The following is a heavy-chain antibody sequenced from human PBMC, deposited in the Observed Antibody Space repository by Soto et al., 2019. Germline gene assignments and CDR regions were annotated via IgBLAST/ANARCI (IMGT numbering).Heavy chain of an antibody. CDR1: GFTFSSYS. CDR2: ISSSSSYI. Sequence: GGSLRLSCAASGFTFSSYSMNWVRQAPGKGLEWVSSISSSSSYIYYADSVKGRFTISRDNAKNSLYLQMNSLRAEDMAVYYCARADLAYDFWSGYLPYYYYYGMDVWGQGTTVTVSS. J-gene: IGHJ6*02. D-gene: IGHD3-3*01. CDR3: ARADLAYDFWSGYLPYYYYYGMDV. V-gene: IGHV3-21*01.